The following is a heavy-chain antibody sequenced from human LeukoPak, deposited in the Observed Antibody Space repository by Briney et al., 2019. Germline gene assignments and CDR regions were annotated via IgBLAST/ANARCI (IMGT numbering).Heavy chain of an antibody. CDR3: ARHLGISGSGSRAWFDP. J-gene: IGHJ5*02. D-gene: IGHD3-10*01. CDR2: IYPGDSDT. CDR1: GYSFTNYW. V-gene: IGHV5-51*01. Sequence: GESLKFSCKGSGYSFTNYWIGWVRQMPGKGLEWMGVIYPGDSDTRYSPSFQGQVTISADKSISTAYLQWSSLKASDSAMYYCARHLGISGSGSRAWFDPWGQGTLVTVSS.